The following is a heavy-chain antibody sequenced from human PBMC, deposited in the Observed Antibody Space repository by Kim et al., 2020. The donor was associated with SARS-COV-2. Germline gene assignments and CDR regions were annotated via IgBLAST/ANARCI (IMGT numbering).Heavy chain of an antibody. D-gene: IGHD5-18*01. CDR3: ARIPRYSYGYHLGY. Sequence: SPSFQGQVTISADKSISTAYLQWSSLKASDTAMYYCARIPRYSYGYHLGYWGQGTLVTVSS. J-gene: IGHJ4*02. V-gene: IGHV5-51*01.